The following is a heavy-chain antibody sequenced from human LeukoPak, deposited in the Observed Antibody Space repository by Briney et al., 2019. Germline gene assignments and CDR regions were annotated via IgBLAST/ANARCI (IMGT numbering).Heavy chain of an antibody. CDR3: ARDSSDFWSGYYFDY. V-gene: IGHV4-59*01. CDR1: GGSISTYY. D-gene: IGHD3-3*01. Sequence: SEPLSLTCTVSGGSISTYYWRWIRQPPGKGLVWIGYISYSGSANYNPSLKSRVTISVDTSKNQFSLKLSSVTAADTAVYYCARDSSDFWSGYYFDYWGQGTLVTVSS. CDR2: ISYSGSA. J-gene: IGHJ4*02.